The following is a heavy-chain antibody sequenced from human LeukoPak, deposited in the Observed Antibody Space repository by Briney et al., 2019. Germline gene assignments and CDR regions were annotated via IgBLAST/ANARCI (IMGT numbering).Heavy chain of an antibody. D-gene: IGHD1-26*01. CDR3: ARDKRELLHPTSFDY. CDR1: GFTFSSHW. V-gene: IGHV3-7*01. Sequence: PGGSLRLSCAASGFTFSSHWMTWIRQAPGKGLEWVASIKKDVDEKYYVDSVKGRFTISRDNAKNSLYLRMNSLRVEDTAVYYCARDKRELLHPTSFDYWGQGTLVTVSS. CDR2: IKKDVDEK. J-gene: IGHJ4*02.